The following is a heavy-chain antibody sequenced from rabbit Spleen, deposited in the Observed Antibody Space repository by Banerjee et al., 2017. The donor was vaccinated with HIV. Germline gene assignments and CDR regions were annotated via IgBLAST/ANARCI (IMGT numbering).Heavy chain of an antibody. Sequence: QEQLVESGGDLVKPGASLTLTCTASGFSFTCIDYLCLVRQPPGKGPEWIECVTAGVSFTAYYASWAKGRFTISKTSSTTVTLQMTSLTAADTATYFCARDSGTSFSSYGMDLWGPGTLVTVS. CDR2: VTAGVSFTA. CDR3: ARDSGTSFSSYGMDL. J-gene: IGHJ6*01. CDR1: GFSFTCIDY. D-gene: IGHD8-1*01. V-gene: IGHV1S45*01.